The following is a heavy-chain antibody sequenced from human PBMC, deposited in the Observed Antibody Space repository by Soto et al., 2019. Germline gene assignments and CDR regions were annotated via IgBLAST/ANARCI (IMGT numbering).Heavy chain of an antibody. CDR3: ARDSYYDFSTGYYYFDS. CDR1: GGSVSSSSAA. D-gene: IGHD3-3*01. Sequence: PSQTLSLTCAISGGSVSSSSAAWNWIRQSPSRGLEWLGRTYYKSKWYYDYAVSVEGRMTINPDTSKNQFSLQLNSVTPDDSAVYYCARDSYYDFSTGYYYFDSWGQGTLVTVSS. J-gene: IGHJ4*02. V-gene: IGHV6-1*01. CDR2: TYYKSKWYY.